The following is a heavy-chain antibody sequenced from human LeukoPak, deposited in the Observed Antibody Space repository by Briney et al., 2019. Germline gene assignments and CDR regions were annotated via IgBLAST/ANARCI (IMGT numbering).Heavy chain of an antibody. CDR3: ARAHTPVPFDY. V-gene: IGHV4-30-4*01. D-gene: IGHD2-2*01. CDR1: GGSISSGDYY. J-gene: IGHJ4*02. CDR2: IYYSGST. Sequence: SQTLSLTCTVSGGSISSGDYYWSWIRQPPGKGLEWIGYIYYSGSTYYNPSLKSRVTISVDTSKNRFSLKLSSVTAADTAVYYCARAHTPVPFDYWGQGTLVTVSS.